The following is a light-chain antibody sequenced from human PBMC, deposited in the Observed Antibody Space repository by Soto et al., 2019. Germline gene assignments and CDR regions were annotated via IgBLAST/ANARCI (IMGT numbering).Light chain of an antibody. V-gene: IGKV1-5*03. CDR3: QQYNHYWT. CDR2: QVS. CDR1: QSISSW. J-gene: IGKJ1*01. Sequence: DIQMTQSPSTLSASVGDRVTITCRASQSISSWFAWYQQKPGKAPKLLIYQVSSLESGVPSRFSGSGSGTEFTLTISSLQPDDFATYYCQQYNHYWTFGQGTKVEIK.